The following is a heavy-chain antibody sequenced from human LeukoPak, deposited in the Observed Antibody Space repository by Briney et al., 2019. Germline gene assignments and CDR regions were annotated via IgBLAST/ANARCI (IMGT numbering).Heavy chain of an antibody. V-gene: IGHV1-69*13. CDR1: GGTFSSYA. CDR2: IIPIFGTA. D-gene: IGHD6-19*01. J-gene: IGHJ4*02. CDR3: ARDGRYRSGWSFDY. Sequence: GASVKVSCKASGGTFSSYAISWVRQAPGQGLEWMGGIIPIFGTANYAQKFQGRVTITADESTSTAYMELSSLRSEDTAVYYCARDGRYRSGWSFDYWGQGTQVTVSS.